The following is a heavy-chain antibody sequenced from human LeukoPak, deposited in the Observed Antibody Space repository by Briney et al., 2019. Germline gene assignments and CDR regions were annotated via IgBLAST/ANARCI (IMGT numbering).Heavy chain of an antibody. CDR2: IYHSGST. D-gene: IGHD3-10*01. V-gene: IGHV4-4*02. J-gene: IGHJ4*02. Sequence: SGTLSLTCAVSGASISSGYWWSWVRQPPGKGLEGSGEIYHSGSTNHNPSLKSRVTISVDKSKSQFSLNLSSVTAADTAVYYCARDDTGVIRGIRFHYWGQGTLVTVSS. CDR3: ARDDTGVIRGIRFHY. CDR1: GASISSGYW.